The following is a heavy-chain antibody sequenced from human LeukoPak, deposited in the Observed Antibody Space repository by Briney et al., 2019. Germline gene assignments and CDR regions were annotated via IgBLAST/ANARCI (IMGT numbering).Heavy chain of an antibody. CDR3: ARGRVCSSTSCPGHYYYYYMDV. CDR2: ISAYNGNT. Sequence: ASVKVSCKASGYTFTGYGISWVRQAPGQRLEWMGWISAYNGNTNYAQKLQGRVTMTTDTSTSTAYMELRSLRSDDTAVYYCARGRVCSSTSCPGHYYYYYMDVWGKGTTVTVSS. D-gene: IGHD2-2*01. J-gene: IGHJ6*03. CDR1: GYTFTGYG. V-gene: IGHV1-18*01.